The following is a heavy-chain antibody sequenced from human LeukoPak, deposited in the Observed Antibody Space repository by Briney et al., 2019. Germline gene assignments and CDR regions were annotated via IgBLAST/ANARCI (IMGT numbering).Heavy chain of an antibody. CDR3: ARDRCGGDCYSSN. J-gene: IGHJ4*02. CDR1: GGTFSSYA. Sequence: SVKVSCKASGGTFSSYAISWVRQAPGQGLEWMGRIIPIFGTANYAQKFQGRVTITADESTRTAYMELSSLRSEDTAVYYCARDRCGGDCYSSNWGQGTLVTVSS. D-gene: IGHD2-21*01. V-gene: IGHV1-69*13. CDR2: IIPIFGTA.